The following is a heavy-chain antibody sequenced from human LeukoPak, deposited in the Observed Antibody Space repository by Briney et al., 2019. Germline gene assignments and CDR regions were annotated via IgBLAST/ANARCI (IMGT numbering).Heavy chain of an antibody. CDR1: GYTFTSYG. D-gene: IGHD2-15*01. CDR3: ARDFVVVVAAIYYYYGMDV. Sequence: ASVKVSCKASGYTFTSYGISWVRQAPGQGLEWMGWISAYNGNTNYAQKLQGRVTMTTDTSTSTAYMELRSLRSDDTAVYYCARDFVVVVAAIYYYYGMDVWGQGNTVTVSS. CDR2: ISAYNGNT. J-gene: IGHJ6*02. V-gene: IGHV1-18*01.